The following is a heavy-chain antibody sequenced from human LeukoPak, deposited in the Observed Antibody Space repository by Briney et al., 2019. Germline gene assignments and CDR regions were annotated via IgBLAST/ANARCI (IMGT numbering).Heavy chain of an antibody. J-gene: IGHJ4*02. V-gene: IGHV1-8*02. CDR3: ARGWPLWFGELNEGFDY. CDR2: MNPNSGNT. Sequence: ASVKVSCKASGYTFTGYYMHWVRQAPGQGLEWMGWMNPNSGNTGYAQKFQGRVTMTRNTSISTAYMELSSLRSEDTAVYYCARGWPLWFGELNEGFDYWGQGTLVTVSS. D-gene: IGHD3-10*01. CDR1: GYTFTGYY.